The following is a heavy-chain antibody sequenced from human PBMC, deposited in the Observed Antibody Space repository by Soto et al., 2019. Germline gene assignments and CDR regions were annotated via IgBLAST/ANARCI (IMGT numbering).Heavy chain of an antibody. J-gene: IGHJ4*02. CDR3: ARSDGSWGYFDY. CDR1: GYSFTGHW. Sequence: LKISCKGSGYSFTGHWIGWVRQMPGKGLEWMGIIYPGDSDIRYSPSFQGQVTLSADKSISTAYLQWSSLRASDTAMYYCARSDGSWGYFDYWGLGTLVTVSS. D-gene: IGHD3-16*01. CDR2: IYPGDSDI. V-gene: IGHV5-51*01.